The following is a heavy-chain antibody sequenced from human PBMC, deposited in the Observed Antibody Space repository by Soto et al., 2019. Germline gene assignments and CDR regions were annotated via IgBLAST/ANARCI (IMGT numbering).Heavy chain of an antibody. CDR2: IYSGGST. Sequence: GGSLRLSCAASGFTVSSNYMSWVRQAPGKGLEWVSVIYSGGSTYYADSVKGRFTISRDNSKNTLYLQMNSLRAEDTAVYYCARDLGYGDYGGWFDPWGQGTLVTVSS. D-gene: IGHD4-17*01. CDR1: GFTVSSNY. CDR3: ARDLGYGDYGGWFDP. J-gene: IGHJ5*02. V-gene: IGHV3-66*01.